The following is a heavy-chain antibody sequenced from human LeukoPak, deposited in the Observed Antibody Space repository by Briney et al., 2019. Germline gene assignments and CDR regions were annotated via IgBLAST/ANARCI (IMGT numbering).Heavy chain of an antibody. CDR2: IYYSGNT. CDR1: GGSISTTIYY. CDR3: ARGSAAAGGGTDY. J-gene: IGHJ4*02. V-gene: IGHV4-39*07. Sequence: SETLSLTCTVSGGSISTTIYYWGWIRQPPGKGLEWVGSIYYSGNTYYNPSLKSRVTISVDTSKNQFSLKLSSVTAADTAVYYCARGSAAAGGGTDYWGQGTLVTISS. D-gene: IGHD6-13*01.